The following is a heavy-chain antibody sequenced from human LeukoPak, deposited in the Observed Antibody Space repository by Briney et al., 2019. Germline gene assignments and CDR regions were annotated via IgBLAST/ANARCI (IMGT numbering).Heavy chain of an antibody. CDR2: IKEDGSET. J-gene: IGHJ4*02. Sequence: GGSLRLSCAASGFTFKKYWMNWVRQVPGKGLECLANIKEDGSETYYADSVKGRFTISRDNAKNSLYLQMNSLRAEDTAVYYCARDTNDGYFDYWGQGTLVTVSS. CDR3: ARDTNDGYFDY. V-gene: IGHV3-7*01. D-gene: IGHD1-1*01. CDR1: GFTFKKYW.